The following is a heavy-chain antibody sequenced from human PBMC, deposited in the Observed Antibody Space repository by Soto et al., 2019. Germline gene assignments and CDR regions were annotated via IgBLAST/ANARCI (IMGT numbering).Heavy chain of an antibody. CDR3: ARLQSNYDFWSGPPGFMDV. CDR1: GYTVTSDG. J-gene: IGHJ6*03. Sequence: ASVKVSCKASGYTVTSDGISWVRQAPGQGLEWMGWISAYNGNTNYAQKLQGRVTMTTDTSTSTAYMELRSLRSDDTAVYYCARLQSNYDFWSGPPGFMDVWGKGTTVTVSS. CDR2: ISAYNGNT. V-gene: IGHV1-18*01. D-gene: IGHD3-3*01.